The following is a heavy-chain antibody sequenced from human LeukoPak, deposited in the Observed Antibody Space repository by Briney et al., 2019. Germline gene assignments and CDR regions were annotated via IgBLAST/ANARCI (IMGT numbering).Heavy chain of an antibody. CDR3: ARGSSAEVLNWYFDL. J-gene: IGHJ2*01. CDR1: GGSISSYY. CDR2: IYYSGST. V-gene: IGHV4-59*01. D-gene: IGHD3-10*01. Sequence: SETLSLTCTVSGGSISSYYWSWIRQPPGKGLEWVGYIYYSGSTNYNPSLKSRVTISVDTSKNQFSLKLSSVTAADTAVYYCARGSSAEVLNWYFDLWGRGTLVTVSS.